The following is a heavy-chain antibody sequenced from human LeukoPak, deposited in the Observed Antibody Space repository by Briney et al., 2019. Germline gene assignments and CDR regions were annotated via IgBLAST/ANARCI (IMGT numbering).Heavy chain of an antibody. D-gene: IGHD3-16*01. CDR2: ISSSSSYI. CDR1: GFTFSSYS. J-gene: IGHJ4*02. V-gene: IGHV3-21*01. CDR3: ARETLYYDYVSTHFDY. Sequence: PGGSLRLSCAASGFTFSSYSMNWVRQAPGKGLEWVSSISSSSSYIYYADSVKGRFTISRDNAKNSLYLQMNSLRAEDTAVYYCARETLYYDYVSTHFDYWGQGTLVTVSS.